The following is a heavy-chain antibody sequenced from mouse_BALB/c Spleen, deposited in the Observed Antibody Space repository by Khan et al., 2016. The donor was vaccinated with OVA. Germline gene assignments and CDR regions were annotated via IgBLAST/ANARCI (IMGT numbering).Heavy chain of an antibody. CDR2: IWGDGST. CDR1: EFSLIDYG. CDR3: TRELRLGGFAY. V-gene: IGHV2-6-7*01. J-gene: IGHJ3*01. D-gene: IGHD1-2*01. Sequence: QVQLKESGPGLVAPSQSLSITCTVSEFSLIDYGVNWVRQPPGKGLEWLGMIWGDGSTDYNSALKSRLIISKDNSRSQVFLKMNSLQTDDTARYYCTRELRLGGFAYWGQGTLVTVSA.